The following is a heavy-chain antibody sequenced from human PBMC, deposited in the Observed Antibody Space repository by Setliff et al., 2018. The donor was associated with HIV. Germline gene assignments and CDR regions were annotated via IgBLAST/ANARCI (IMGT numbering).Heavy chain of an antibody. J-gene: IGHJ3*02. V-gene: IGHV5-51*01. D-gene: IGHD3-22*01. Sequence: GESLKISCKGSGYGFAGFWIAWVRQMPGKGLEWMGIIYPGDSDVRYGPSAQGQVTISVDKSISTAYLQWSSLKASDTAMYYCAKYDPTHYYDSSGYPDDAFDIWGQGTMVTVSS. CDR2: IYPGDSDV. CDR3: AKYDPTHYYDSSGYPDDAFDI. CDR1: GYGFAGFW.